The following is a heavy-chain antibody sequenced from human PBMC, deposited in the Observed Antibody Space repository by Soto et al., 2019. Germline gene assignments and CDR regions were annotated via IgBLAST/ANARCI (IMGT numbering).Heavy chain of an antibody. CDR3: AREKGTGTTPYYYGMDV. V-gene: IGHV3-53*02. CDR1: GFTVSSNY. D-gene: IGHD1-7*01. J-gene: IGHJ6*02. Sequence: EVQLVETGGGLIQPGGSLRLSCAASGFTVSSNYMSWVRQAPGKGLEWVSVIYSGGSTYHADSVKGRFTISRDNSKNTLYLQMNSLRAEDTAVYYCAREKGTGTTPYYYGMDVWGQGTTVTVSS. CDR2: IYSGGST.